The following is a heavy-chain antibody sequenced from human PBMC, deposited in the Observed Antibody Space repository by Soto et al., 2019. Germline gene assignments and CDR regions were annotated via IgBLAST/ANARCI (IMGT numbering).Heavy chain of an antibody. CDR2: INHSGST. Sequence: SSETLSLTCAVYGGSFSGYYWSWIRQPPGKGLEWIGEINHSGSTNYNPSLKSRVTISVDTSKNQFSLKLSSVTAADTAVYYCARGSRDGYTLDWGQGTLVTVSS. CDR3: ARGSRDGYTLD. V-gene: IGHV4-34*01. D-gene: IGHD2-21*01. J-gene: IGHJ4*02. CDR1: GGSFSGYY.